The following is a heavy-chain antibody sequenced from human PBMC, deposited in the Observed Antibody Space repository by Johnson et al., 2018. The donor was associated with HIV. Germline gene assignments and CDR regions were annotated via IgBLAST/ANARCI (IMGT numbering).Heavy chain of an antibody. V-gene: IGHV3-30-3*01. Sequence: VQLVESGGGVVQPGRSLRLSCAASGFTFSSYAMHWVRQAPGKGLEWVAVISYDGSNKYYADSVKGRFTISRDNSTNTLYLQMNSLKIEDTAVYYCTTPYSSSWHTKNALDIWGQGTMVTVSS. J-gene: IGHJ3*02. D-gene: IGHD6-13*01. CDR2: ISYDGSNK. CDR1: GFTFSSYA. CDR3: TTPYSSSWHTKNALDI.